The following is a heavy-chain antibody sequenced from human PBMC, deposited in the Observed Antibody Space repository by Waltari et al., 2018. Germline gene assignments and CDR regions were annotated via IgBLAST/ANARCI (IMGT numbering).Heavy chain of an antibody. CDR3: ARGGLSFGSIAANDY. J-gene: IGHJ4*02. V-gene: IGHV4-34*01. CDR2: INHSGST. CDR1: GGSFSGYY. Sequence: QVQLQQWGAGLLKPSETLSLTCAVYGGSFSGYYWSWIRQPPGKGLEWIGEINHSGSTNSHRCLMSLGTISVDTSKNRFCLRRGSVTAADSAVYDCARGGLSFGSIAANDYWGQGALVTVSS. D-gene: IGHD6-6*01.